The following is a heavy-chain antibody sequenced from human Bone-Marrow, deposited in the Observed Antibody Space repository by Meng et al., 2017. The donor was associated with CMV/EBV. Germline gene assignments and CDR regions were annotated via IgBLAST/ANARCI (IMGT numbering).Heavy chain of an antibody. Sequence: GGSLRLSCVASGFTFSRHWMSWVRQAPGKGLEWVANIKQDGSGKYYVDSVKGRFTISRDNAKNSLYLQMDSLRAEDTAVYYCARNYNFWSVTGGYFYYGLDVWGQGTTVTVSS. CDR2: IKQDGSGK. CDR1: GFTFSRHW. J-gene: IGHJ6*02. CDR3: ARNYNFWSVTGGYFYYGLDV. V-gene: IGHV3-7*01. D-gene: IGHD3-3*01.